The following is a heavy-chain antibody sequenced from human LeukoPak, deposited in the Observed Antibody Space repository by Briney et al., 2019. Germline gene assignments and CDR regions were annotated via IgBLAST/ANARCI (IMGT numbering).Heavy chain of an antibody. CDR3: ARDESIAVAGYEEGPLDDY. D-gene: IGHD6-19*01. Sequence: GGSLRLSCAASGFTFSSYWMNWARQAPGKGLEWVASINHNGNVNYYADSVKGRFTISRDNSKNTLYLQMNSLRAEDTAVYYCARDESIAVAGYEEGPLDDYWGQGTLVTVSS. J-gene: IGHJ4*02. CDR2: INHNGNVN. V-gene: IGHV3-7*01. CDR1: GFTFSSYW.